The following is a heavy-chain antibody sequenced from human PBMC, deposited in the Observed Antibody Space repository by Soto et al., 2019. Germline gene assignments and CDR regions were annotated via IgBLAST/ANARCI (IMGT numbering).Heavy chain of an antibody. V-gene: IGHV2-5*02. D-gene: IGHD3-9*01. CDR3: AHRLNDLLTGILYPQEFDY. J-gene: IGHJ4*02. Sequence: SVPTLVNPTHTLTLTFTFSGFSLITSGVGVGCIRQPPGKALEWLALIYWDDDKRYSPSLKSRLTITKDTSKNQVVLTMTNMDHVDTATYYCAHRLNDLLTGILYPQEFDYWGQGTMVTVS. CDR2: IYWDDDK. CDR1: GFSLITSGVG.